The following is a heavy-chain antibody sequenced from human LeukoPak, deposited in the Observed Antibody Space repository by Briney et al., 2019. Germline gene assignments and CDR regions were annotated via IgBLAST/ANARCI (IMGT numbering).Heavy chain of an antibody. Sequence: ASVKVSCKASGYIFTSYGISWVRQAPGKGLEWMGGFDPEDGETIYAQKFQGRVTMTEDTSTDTAYMELSSLRSEDTAVYYCATLGLAAADPYFDYWGQGTLVTVSS. CDR1: GYIFTSYG. CDR2: FDPEDGET. D-gene: IGHD6-13*01. J-gene: IGHJ4*02. V-gene: IGHV1-24*01. CDR3: ATLGLAAADPYFDY.